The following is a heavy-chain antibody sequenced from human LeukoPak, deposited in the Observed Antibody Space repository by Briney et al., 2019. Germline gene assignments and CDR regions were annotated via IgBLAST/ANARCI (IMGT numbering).Heavy chain of an antibody. V-gene: IGHV3-49*04. CDR2: IRSKAYGGTT. Sequence: PGGSLRLSCTASGFTFGDYVMSWVRQAPGKGLEWVGFIRSKAYGGTTKNAASVKGRFTISRDDSRSIAYLQMNSLKTEDTAVYYCTNQFVYSSSWLAPEGYMDVWGKGTTVTISS. CDR3: TNQFVYSSSWLAPEGYMDV. D-gene: IGHD6-13*01. CDR1: GFTFGDYV. J-gene: IGHJ6*03.